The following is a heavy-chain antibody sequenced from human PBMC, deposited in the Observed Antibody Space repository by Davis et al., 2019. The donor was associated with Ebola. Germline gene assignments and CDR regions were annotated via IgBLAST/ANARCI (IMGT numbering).Heavy chain of an antibody. V-gene: IGHV3-21*01. J-gene: IGHJ6*02. CDR1: GFTFSSYA. Sequence: PGGSLRLSCAASGFTFSSYAMNWVRQAPGKGLEWVSSISSSSSYIYYADSVKGRFTISRDNAKNSLYLQMNSLRAEDTAVYYCARDTAMDRYYYYYYGMDVWGQGTTVTVSS. D-gene: IGHD5-18*01. CDR2: ISSSSSYI. CDR3: ARDTAMDRYYYYYYGMDV.